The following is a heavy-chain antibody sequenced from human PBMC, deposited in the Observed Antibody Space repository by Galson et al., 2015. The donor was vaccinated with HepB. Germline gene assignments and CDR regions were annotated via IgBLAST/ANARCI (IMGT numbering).Heavy chain of an antibody. J-gene: IGHJ4*02. V-gene: IGHV4-61*02. CDR1: GGSISSGSYY. CDR3: ARGSVGARLGY. Sequence: TLSLTCTVSGGSISSGSYYWSWIRQPAGKGLEWIGRIYTSGSTNYNPSLKTRVTISVDTSKNQFSLTLSSVTAADTAVYYCARGSVGARLGYWGQGTLVTVSS. D-gene: IGHD1-26*01. CDR2: IYTSGST.